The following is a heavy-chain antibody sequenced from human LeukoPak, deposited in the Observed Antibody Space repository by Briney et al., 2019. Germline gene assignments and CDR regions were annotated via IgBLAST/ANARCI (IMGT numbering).Heavy chain of an antibody. V-gene: IGHV4-4*07. Sequence: PSETLALTCTVSGGPISSYYWSWIRQPAGKGLEWIGRIYTSGSTNYNPSLKSRVTMSVDTSKNQFSLKLSSVAAADTAVYYCARDARSSSYVWGSYRPHYYYYYGMDVWGQGTTVTVSS. D-gene: IGHD3-16*02. CDR3: ARDARSSSYVWGSYRPHYYYYYGMDV. J-gene: IGHJ6*02. CDR2: IYTSGST. CDR1: GGPISSYY.